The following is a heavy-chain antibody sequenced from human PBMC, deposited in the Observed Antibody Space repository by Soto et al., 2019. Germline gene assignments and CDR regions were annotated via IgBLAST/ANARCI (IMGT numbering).Heavy chain of an antibody. CDR3: ASGTSYDAPTGFYTNYYMDL. D-gene: IGHD3-3*01. V-gene: IGHV4-39*01. J-gene: IGHJ6*03. CDR1: GDSHY. CDR2: VCYSGST. Sequence: QAQLRESGPGLVKPSETLSLTCTFSGDSHYWVWIRQPPGKGLEWIGSVCYSGSTCSRGTTYYNPSLTSRVTVSVQTSENQLSLNLNFVTAADTAVYYCASGTSYDAPTGFYTNYYMDLWGRGTKVTVSS.